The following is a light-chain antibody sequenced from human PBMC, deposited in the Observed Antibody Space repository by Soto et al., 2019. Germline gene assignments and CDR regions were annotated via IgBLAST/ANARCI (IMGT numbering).Light chain of an antibody. Sequence: QSVLTQPASVSGSPGQSITISCTGTSNDNGAYNYVSWYQHHPGKAPKLMIYEVTNRTSGFSNRFSGSKSGNTASLTISGLQADDEADYYCNSYAGDIIRFVFGTGTKVTVL. CDR3: NSYAGDIIRFV. V-gene: IGLV2-14*01. CDR2: EVT. J-gene: IGLJ1*01. CDR1: SNDNGAYNY.